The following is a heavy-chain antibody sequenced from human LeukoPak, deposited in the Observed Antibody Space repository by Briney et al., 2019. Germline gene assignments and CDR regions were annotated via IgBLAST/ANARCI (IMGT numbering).Heavy chain of an antibody. Sequence: SVKVSCKASGGTFSSYAISWVRQAPGQGLEWMGGILPIFGTANYAQKFQGRVTITTDESTSTAYMELSSLRSEDTAVYYCARGGIRFLEWTRTPYYFDYWGQGTLVTVSS. J-gene: IGHJ4*02. D-gene: IGHD3-3*01. CDR1: GGTFSSYA. CDR2: ILPIFGTA. CDR3: ARGGIRFLEWTRTPYYFDY. V-gene: IGHV1-69*05.